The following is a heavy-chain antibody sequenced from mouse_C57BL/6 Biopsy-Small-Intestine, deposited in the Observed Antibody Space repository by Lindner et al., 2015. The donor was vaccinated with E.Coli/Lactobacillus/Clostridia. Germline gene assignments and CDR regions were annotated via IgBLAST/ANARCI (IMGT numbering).Heavy chain of an antibody. CDR1: GYAISSSW. CDR2: IYPGDGDT. V-gene: IGHV1-82*01. CDR3: EGGGY. Sequence: VQLQESGPELVKPGASVKISCKASGYAISSSWMNWVKQRPGKGLEWIGRIYPGDGDTNYNGKFEGKATLTADKSSSTAYMQLSSLTSEDSAVYFCEGGGYWGQGTTLTVSS. J-gene: IGHJ2*01.